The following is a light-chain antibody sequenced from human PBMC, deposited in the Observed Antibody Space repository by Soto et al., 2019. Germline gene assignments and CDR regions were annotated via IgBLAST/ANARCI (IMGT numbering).Light chain of an antibody. CDR2: EVD. J-gene: IGLJ3*02. CDR1: YTDVGGYNR. V-gene: IGLV2-14*01. Sequence: QSALTQPASVFGSPGQSITISCTGTYTDVGGYNRVSWYQHHAGKGPKMLIFEVDNRPSGISDRFSGSKSGDTASLTISDLQAEDEADYYCVSYIESSLTHWVFGGGTKLTVL. CDR3: VSYIESSLTHWV.